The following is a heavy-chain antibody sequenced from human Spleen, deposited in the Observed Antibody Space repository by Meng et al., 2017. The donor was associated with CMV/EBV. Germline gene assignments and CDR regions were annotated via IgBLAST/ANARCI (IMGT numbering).Heavy chain of an antibody. Sequence: SETLSLTCTVSGGSISSGDSYWTWIRQPPGKGLEWIGYIYYSGSTNYNPSLKSRVTISVDTSKNQFSLKLSSVTAADTAVYYCARVWPPGPTYYFFGMDVWGQGTTVTVSS. V-gene: IGHV4-61*08. CDR3: ARVWPPGPTYYFFGMDV. CDR2: IYYSGST. J-gene: IGHJ6*02. D-gene: IGHD1-1*01. CDR1: GGSISSGDSY.